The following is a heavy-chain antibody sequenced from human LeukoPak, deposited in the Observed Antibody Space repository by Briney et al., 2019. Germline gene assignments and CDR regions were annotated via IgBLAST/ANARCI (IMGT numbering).Heavy chain of an antibody. V-gene: IGHV3-30*02. Sequence: GGSLRLSCAASGFTFSSYAMHWVRQAPGKELEWVAFIRYDGSNKYYADSVKGRFTISRDNSKNTLYLQMNSLRAEDTAVYYCAKGTVVVPAAIDGVDLWGQGTLVTVSS. J-gene: IGHJ5*02. CDR3: AKGTVVVPAAIDGVDL. CDR2: IRYDGSNK. D-gene: IGHD2-2*02. CDR1: GFTFSSYA.